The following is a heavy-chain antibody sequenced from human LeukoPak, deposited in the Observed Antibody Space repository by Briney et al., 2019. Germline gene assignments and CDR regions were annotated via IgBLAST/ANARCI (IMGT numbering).Heavy chain of an antibody. J-gene: IGHJ6*03. Sequence: GGSLRLSCAASGFTFSSYAMHWVRQAPGKGPEWVAVISYDGSNKYYADSVKGRFTISRDNSKNTLYLQMNSLRAEDTAVYYCARDRGRYCSSTSCYFSGYMDVWGKGTTVTVSS. CDR1: GFTFSSYA. CDR3: ARDRGRYCSSTSCYFSGYMDV. D-gene: IGHD2-2*01. CDR2: ISYDGSNK. V-gene: IGHV3-30*04.